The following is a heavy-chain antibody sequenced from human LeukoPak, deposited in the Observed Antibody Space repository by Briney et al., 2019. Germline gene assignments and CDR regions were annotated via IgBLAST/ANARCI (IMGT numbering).Heavy chain of an antibody. V-gene: IGHV3-7*03. CDR2: IKEDGSEK. J-gene: IGHJ4*02. CDR3: ATPLDYYDSSGYHQGGD. Sequence: GGSLRLSCAASGFTFSSYWMTWVRQAPGKGLEWVANIKEDGSEKNYVDSVKGRLTISRENAKNSLYLQMNSLRAEDTAVYYCATPLDYYDSSGYHQGGDWGQGTLVTVSS. D-gene: IGHD3-22*01. CDR1: GFTFSSYW.